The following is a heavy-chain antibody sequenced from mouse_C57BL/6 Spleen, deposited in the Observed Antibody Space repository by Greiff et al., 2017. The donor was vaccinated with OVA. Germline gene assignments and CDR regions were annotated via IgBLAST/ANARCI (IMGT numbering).Heavy chain of an antibody. Sequence: EVKLVESGPGLVKPSQSLSLTCSVTGYSITSGYYWNWIRQFPGNKLEWMGYISYDGSNNYNPSLKNRISITRDTSKNQFFLKLNSVTTEDTATYYCARAGDGYYDWGQGTTLTVSS. J-gene: IGHJ2*01. CDR2: ISYDGSN. CDR1: GYSITSGYY. V-gene: IGHV3-6*01. D-gene: IGHD2-3*01. CDR3: ARAGDGYYD.